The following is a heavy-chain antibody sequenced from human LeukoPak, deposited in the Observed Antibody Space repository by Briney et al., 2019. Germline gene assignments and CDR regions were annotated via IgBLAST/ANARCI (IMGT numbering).Heavy chain of an antibody. Sequence: ASVKVSCKASGYTFTGDYIHWVRQAPGQGLEWMGWMSPNSGDTGFAQKFQGRVTMTRDTSISTAYMEVSRLTSDDTAVYFCARDLGIRGVATPFDQWGQGTLVTVSS. CDR2: MSPNSGDT. D-gene: IGHD3-10*01. CDR1: GYTFTGDY. J-gene: IGHJ4*02. V-gene: IGHV1-2*02. CDR3: ARDLGIRGVATPFDQ.